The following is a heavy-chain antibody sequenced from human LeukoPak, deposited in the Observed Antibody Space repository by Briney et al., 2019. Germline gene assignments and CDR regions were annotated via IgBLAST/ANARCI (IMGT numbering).Heavy chain of an antibody. CDR3: AREPYGSGSYFIDY. CDR2: IIPILG. J-gene: IGHJ4*02. D-gene: IGHD3-10*01. V-gene: IGHV1-69*04. Sequence: SVKVSCKASGGTFSSYAISWVRQAPGQRLEWMGRIIPILGYAQKFQGRVTITADKSTSTAYMELSSLRSEDTAVYYCAREPYGSGSYFIDYWGQGTLVTVSS. CDR1: GGTFSSYA.